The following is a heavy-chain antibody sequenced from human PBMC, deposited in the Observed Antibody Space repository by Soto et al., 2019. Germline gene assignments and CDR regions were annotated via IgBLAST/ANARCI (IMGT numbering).Heavy chain of an antibody. CDR2: IYYSGST. CDR3: ARHRDEDASWFDP. CDR1: GGSISSSSYY. V-gene: IGHV4-39*01. J-gene: IGHJ5*02. Sequence: KPSETLSLTCTVSGGSISSSSYYWGWIRQPPGKGLEWIGSIYYSGSTYYNPSLKSRVTISVDTSKNQFSLKLSSVTAADTAVYYCARHRDEDASWFDPWGQGTLVTVSS.